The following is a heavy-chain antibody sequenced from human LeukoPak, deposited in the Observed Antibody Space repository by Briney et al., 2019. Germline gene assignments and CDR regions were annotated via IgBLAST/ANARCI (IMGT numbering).Heavy chain of an antibody. D-gene: IGHD2-2*01. V-gene: IGHV3-64*01. J-gene: IGHJ4*02. Sequence: GGSLRLSCAASGFTFSSYAMHWVRQAPGKGLEYVSAISSNGGSTYYANSVKGRFTISRDNSKNTLYLQMGSLRAEDMAVYYCARTYCSSTSCYRYYFDYWGQGALVTVSS. CDR2: ISSNGGST. CDR1: GFTFSSYA. CDR3: ARTYCSSTSCYRYYFDY.